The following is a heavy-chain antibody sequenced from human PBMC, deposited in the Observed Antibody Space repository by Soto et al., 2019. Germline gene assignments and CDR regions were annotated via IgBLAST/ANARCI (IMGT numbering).Heavy chain of an antibody. CDR3: TRAGASDWNYVSTSS. V-gene: IGHV1-18*04. CDR1: GYTFTTSG. D-gene: IGHD1-7*01. J-gene: IGHJ4*02. Sequence: QLVQSGAEVKKPGASVKVSCKASGYTFTTSGFNWVRQAPGQGLEWMGWISAKSGNTNYAQKLQGRVTMTTDTSTSTVYMELKSLTSDDTAIYYCTRAGASDWNYVSTSSWGQGTLVTDSS. CDR2: ISAKSGNT.